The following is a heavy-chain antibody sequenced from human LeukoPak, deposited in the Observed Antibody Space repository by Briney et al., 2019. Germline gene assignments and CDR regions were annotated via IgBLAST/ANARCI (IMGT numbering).Heavy chain of an antibody. CDR1: GFSFSTYA. J-gene: IGHJ4*02. CDR3: AKGLVFHDNYFDN. V-gene: IGHV3-23*01. Sequence: PGDSLRLSCVASGFSFSTYAMNWVRQVPGKGLEWVSTIGGSDDSTSYADSVKGRFTISSDFSKNTLYLQMNSLRAEDTAVYFCAKGLVFHDNYFDNWGQATLVTVSS. D-gene: IGHD5/OR15-5a*01. CDR2: IGGSDDST.